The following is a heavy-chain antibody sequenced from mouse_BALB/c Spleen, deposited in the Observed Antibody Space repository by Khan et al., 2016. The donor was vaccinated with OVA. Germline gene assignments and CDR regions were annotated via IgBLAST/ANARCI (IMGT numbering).Heavy chain of an antibody. D-gene: IGHD1-2*01. CDR2: ISPGSGGT. CDR3: ARRNYFGYTFAY. J-gene: IGHJ3*01. Sequence: VQLQESGAELARPGASVRLSCKASGYTFTDYYINWVKQRTGQGLEWIGEISPGSGGTYYNERFKGKATLTADKSSTTASMLLSSLTSEASAVYFGARRNYFGYTFAYWGQGTLVTVSA. CDR1: GYTFTDYY. V-gene: IGHV1-77*01.